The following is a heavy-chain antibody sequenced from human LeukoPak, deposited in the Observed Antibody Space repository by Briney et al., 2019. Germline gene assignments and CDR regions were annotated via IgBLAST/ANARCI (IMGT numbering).Heavy chain of an antibody. D-gene: IGHD6-19*01. CDR1: GFIFSCCG. V-gene: IGHV3-33*01. CDR3: AREATLLRKQWLAY. J-gene: IGHJ4*02. Sequence: PGGSLRFSCAASGFIFSCCGLHWVRQAPGKGLEWVAVIWADGSNKYYADSVKSRFTISRDNSKNTLYLQMNSLRAEDTAVYYCAREATLLRKQWLAYWGQGSLVTVSS. CDR2: IWADGSNK.